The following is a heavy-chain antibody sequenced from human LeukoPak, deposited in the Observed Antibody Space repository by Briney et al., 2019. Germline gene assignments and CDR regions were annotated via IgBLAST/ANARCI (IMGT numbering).Heavy chain of an antibody. Sequence: SQTLSLTCTVSGDSLTSGSRYWSWIRQPAGKGLEWIGHFYSSTRTTYNPSLESRVTISGDTAKNQFSLKLGSVTAADTAVYFCARCMSELDYGDYAYYYHMDVWGKGTTVTVSS. CDR3: ARCMSELDYGDYAYYYHMDV. V-gene: IGHV4-61*09. CDR1: GDSLTSGSRY. J-gene: IGHJ6*04. CDR2: FYSSTRT. D-gene: IGHD4-17*01.